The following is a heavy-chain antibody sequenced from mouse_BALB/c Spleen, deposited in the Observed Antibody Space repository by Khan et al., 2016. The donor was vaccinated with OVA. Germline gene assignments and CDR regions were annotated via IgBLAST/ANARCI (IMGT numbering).Heavy chain of an antibody. CDR1: GFTFSNYA. V-gene: IGHV5-9-3*01. D-gene: IGHD1-1*01. J-gene: IGHJ2*01. CDR2: ISSGGSYT. Sequence: VQLKESGGGLVKPGESLKFSCAASGFTFSNYAMSWVRQTPEKRLEWVATISSGGSYTYYPDSVKGRFTISRDNANNTLYLQMSSLRSEDTAMYYCARTPGYYGSKYFDDWGQGTTLTVSS. CDR3: ARTPGYYGSKYFDD.